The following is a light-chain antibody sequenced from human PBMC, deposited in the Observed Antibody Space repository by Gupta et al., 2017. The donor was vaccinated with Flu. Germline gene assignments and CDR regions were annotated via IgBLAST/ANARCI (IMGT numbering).Light chain of an antibody. CDR1: NSDVGGYNS. CDR2: DVS. J-gene: IGLJ2*01. CDR3: ISYTSGSTLVLA. V-gene: IGLV2-14*01. Sequence: SALTEPAPVSGLPGQSIALSCPGTNSDVGGYNSVSWYQQRPGTAPKLMIYDVSNRPSGISNRFSGSKSGNTASLTISGLQAEDEADYYCISYTSGSTLVLAFGGGTNLTVL.